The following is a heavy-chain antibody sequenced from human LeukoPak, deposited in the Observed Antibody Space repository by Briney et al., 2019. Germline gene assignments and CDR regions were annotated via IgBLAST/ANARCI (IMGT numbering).Heavy chain of an antibody. D-gene: IGHD2-2*01. Sequence: ASVKVSCKASGYTFTGYYMHWVRQAPGQGLEWMGWINPNSGGTNYAQKFQGRVTMTRDTPISTAYMELSRLRSDDTAVYYCARGYCSSTSCYAGDYWGQGTLVTVSS. CDR1: GYTFTGYY. V-gene: IGHV1-2*02. CDR3: ARGYCSSTSCYAGDY. J-gene: IGHJ4*02. CDR2: INPNSGGT.